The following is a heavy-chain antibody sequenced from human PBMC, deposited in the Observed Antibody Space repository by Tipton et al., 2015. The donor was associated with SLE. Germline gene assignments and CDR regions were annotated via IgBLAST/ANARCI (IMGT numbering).Heavy chain of an antibody. V-gene: IGHV4-34*01. CDR1: GGSFSGYY. Sequence: TLSLTCAVYGGSFSGYYGSWIRQPPGKGLEWIGEINHSGSTNYNPSLKSRVTISVDTSKSQFSLRLSSVTAADTAIYYCARGGIYHDYSGNFDFWGQGTLVTASS. CDR2: INHSGST. D-gene: IGHD3-22*01. J-gene: IGHJ4*02. CDR3: ARGGIYHDYSGNFDF.